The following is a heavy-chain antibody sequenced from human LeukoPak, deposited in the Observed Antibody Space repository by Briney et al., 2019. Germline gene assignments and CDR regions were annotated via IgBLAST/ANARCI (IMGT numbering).Heavy chain of an antibody. CDR3: ARGAPRGERLGGFDP. J-gene: IGHJ5*02. V-gene: IGHV4-39*01. Sequence: KPSETLSLTCTVSGGSISSSTYYWGWIRQPPGKGLEWLGSIYYSGSTYYNPSLKSRVTISVDTSKNQFSLKLSSVTAADTAVYYCARGAPRGERLGGFDPWGQGTLVTVSS. CDR1: GGSISSSTYY. CDR2: IYYSGST. D-gene: IGHD1-26*01.